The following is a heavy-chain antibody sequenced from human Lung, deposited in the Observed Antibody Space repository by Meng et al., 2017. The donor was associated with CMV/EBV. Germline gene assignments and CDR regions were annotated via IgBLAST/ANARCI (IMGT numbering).Heavy chain of an antibody. J-gene: IGHJ3*01. Sequence: GEYLKIYCAASGFTYNGYSMNWVRQAPGKGLEWVSSITSETSDSSHIYYADSVKGRFTISRDNSQISLYLQMNRLRAEDTAVYYCAREESAWSYQLRLIYGFDVWGQGTTVTVSS. CDR1: GFTYNGYS. V-gene: IGHV3-21*01. CDR3: AREESAWSYQLRLIYGFDV. CDR2: ITSETSDSSHI. D-gene: IGHD3-16*02.